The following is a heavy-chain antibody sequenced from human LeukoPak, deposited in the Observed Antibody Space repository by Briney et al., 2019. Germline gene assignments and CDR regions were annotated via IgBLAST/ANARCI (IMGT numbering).Heavy chain of an antibody. Sequence: SETLSLTCAVYGGSFSGYYWSWIRQPPGKGLEWIGEINHSGSTNYNPSLKSRVTISVDASKNQFSLKLSSVTAADTAVYYCARARDYVWGSYRLDYWGQGTLVTVSS. D-gene: IGHD3-16*02. J-gene: IGHJ4*02. CDR1: GGSFSGYY. CDR2: INHSGST. CDR3: ARARDYVWGSYRLDY. V-gene: IGHV4-34*01.